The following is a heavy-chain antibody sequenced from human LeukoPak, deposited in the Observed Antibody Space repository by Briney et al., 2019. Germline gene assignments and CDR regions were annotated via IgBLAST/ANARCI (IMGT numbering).Heavy chain of an antibody. CDR1: GFTFSSYA. CDR2: ISGSGGST. Sequence: PGGSLGLSCAASGFTFSSYAMSWVRQTPGKGLEWVSAISGSGGSTYYADSVKGRFTISRDNSKNTLYLQMNSLRAEDTAVYYCAKVSTIVVVPAAIDSPFDYWGQGTLVTVSS. CDR3: AKVSTIVVVPAAIDSPFDY. J-gene: IGHJ4*02. V-gene: IGHV3-23*01. D-gene: IGHD2-2*02.